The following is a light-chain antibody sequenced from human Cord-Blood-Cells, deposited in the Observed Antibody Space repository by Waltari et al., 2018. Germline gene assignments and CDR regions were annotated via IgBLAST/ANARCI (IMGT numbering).Light chain of an antibody. CDR1: QSISSY. CDR3: QQSYSTPYT. CDR2: AAS. J-gene: IGKJ2*01. V-gene: IGKV1-39*01. Sequence: IPMTQSPSSLSPSVGDRVTTTCRAIQSISSYLNWYQQKPGKAPKLLIYAASSLQSGVPSRFSGSGSGTDFTLTISSLQPEDFATYYCQQSYSTPYTFGQGTKLEIK.